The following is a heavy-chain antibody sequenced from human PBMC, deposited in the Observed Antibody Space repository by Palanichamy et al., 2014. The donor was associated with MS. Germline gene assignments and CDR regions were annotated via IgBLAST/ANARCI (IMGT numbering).Heavy chain of an antibody. Sequence: VQLEESGGGLVKPGGSLRLSCAASGFTFSTYSMNWVRQAPGKGLEWVSSISTSSRYIYYADSVKGRFIISRDSAKNSLYLQMNSLRADDTAVYYCARDLRVPTDAFDIWGRGTTVTVSS. CDR3: ARDLRVPTDAFDI. V-gene: IGHV3-21*01. CDR2: ISTSSRYI. CDR1: GFTFSTYS. J-gene: IGHJ3*02.